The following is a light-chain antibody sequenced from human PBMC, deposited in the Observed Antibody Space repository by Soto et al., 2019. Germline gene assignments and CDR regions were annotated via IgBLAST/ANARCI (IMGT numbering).Light chain of an antibody. CDR1: SSDVGGYSY. J-gene: IGLJ1*01. CDR3: CSYAGSSTDV. Sequence: QSALTQPRSVSGSPGQSVTISCTGTSSDVGGYSYVSWYQQHPGKAPKLMIYDVSKRPSGVPDRFSGSKSGNTASLTISGLQAEDEADYYCCSYAGSSTDVFGTVTKVTVL. CDR2: DVS. V-gene: IGLV2-11*01.